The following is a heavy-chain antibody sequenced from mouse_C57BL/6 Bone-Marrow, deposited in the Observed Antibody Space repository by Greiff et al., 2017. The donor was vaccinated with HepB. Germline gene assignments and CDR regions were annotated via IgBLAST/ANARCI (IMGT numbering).Heavy chain of an antibody. V-gene: IGHV5-16*01. CDR1: GFTFSDYY. D-gene: IGHD1-1*01. Sequence: EVHLVESEGGLVQPGSSMKLSCTASGFTFSDYYMAWVRQVPEKGLEWVANINYDGSSTYYLDSLKSRFIISRDNAKNILYLQMSSLKSEDTATYYCARDTGPHYYGSSGGYFDYWGQGTTLTVSS. J-gene: IGHJ2*01. CDR2: INYDGSST. CDR3: ARDTGPHYYGSSGGYFDY.